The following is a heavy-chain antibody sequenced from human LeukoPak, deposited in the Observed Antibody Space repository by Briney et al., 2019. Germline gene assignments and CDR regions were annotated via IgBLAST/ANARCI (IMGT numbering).Heavy chain of an antibody. CDR1: GFTVSRNY. V-gene: IGHV3-66*02. J-gene: IGHJ6*02. Sequence: GGSLRLSCAASGFTVSRNYMSWVRHAPGKGLEWVSVIYSGGSTYYADYVKGRFTISRDNSKNTLYLQMNSLRAEDTAVYYCARGRRVRGVFYYGMDVWGQGTTVTVSS. CDR2: IYSGGST. D-gene: IGHD3-10*01. CDR3: ARGRRVRGVFYYGMDV.